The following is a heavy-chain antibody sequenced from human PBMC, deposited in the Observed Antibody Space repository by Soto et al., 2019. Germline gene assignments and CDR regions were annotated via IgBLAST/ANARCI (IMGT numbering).Heavy chain of an antibody. Sequence: PGVSMKNCCKGSGCSFTSYWIGWVRQMTGKGLEWMGIIYPGDSDTRYSPSFQGQVTISADKSISTAYLQWSSLKASDTAMYYCARVGQLVDYYYSYGMDVWGQGTTVTVSS. J-gene: IGHJ6*02. D-gene: IGHD6-13*01. CDR3: ARVGQLVDYYYSYGMDV. CDR2: IYPGDSDT. V-gene: IGHV5-51*01. CDR1: GCSFTSYW.